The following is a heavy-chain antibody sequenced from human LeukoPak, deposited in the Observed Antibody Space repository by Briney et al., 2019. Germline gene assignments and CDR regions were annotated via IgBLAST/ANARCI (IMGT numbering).Heavy chain of an antibody. CDR2: ISAYNGNT. D-gene: IGHD3-3*01. CDR3: ARGQPDITTFGVVTLFDY. J-gene: IGHJ4*02. Sequence: ASVKVSCKASGYTFTSYGISWVRQAPGQGLEWMGWISAYNGNTNYAQKLQGRVTMTTDTSTSTAYMELRSLRSDDTAVYYCARGQPDITTFGVVTLFDYWGQGTLVTVSS. V-gene: IGHV1-18*01. CDR1: GYTFTSYG.